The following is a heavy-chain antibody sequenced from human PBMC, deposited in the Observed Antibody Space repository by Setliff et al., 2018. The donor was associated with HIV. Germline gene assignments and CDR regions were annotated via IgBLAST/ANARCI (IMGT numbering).Heavy chain of an antibody. D-gene: IGHD3-10*01. CDR1: GFNFRSYG. V-gene: IGHV3-48*02. J-gene: IGHJ3*02. CDR2: ITGSSTT. Sequence: GGSLRLSCAASGFNFRSYGMTWVRQAPGKGLEWLSYITGSSTTYYAESVKGRFTISKDNPKDTLHLQMSSPRDEDTAVYYCAKVFAFGVDAFDIWGQGTVVTVSS. CDR3: AKVFAFGVDAFDI.